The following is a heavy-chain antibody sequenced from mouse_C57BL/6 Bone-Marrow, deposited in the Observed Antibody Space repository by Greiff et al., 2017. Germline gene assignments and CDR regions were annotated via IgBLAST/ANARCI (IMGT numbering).Heavy chain of an antibody. V-gene: IGHV14-4*01. CDR3: TTSTMPT. CDR2: IDPENGDT. CDR1: GFNIKDDY. D-gene: IGHD2-1*01. Sequence: ESGAELVRPGASVKLSCTASGFNIKDDYMHWVKQRPEQGLEWIGWIDPENGDTEYASKFQGKATITADTSSNTAYLQLSSLTSEDTAVYYCTTSTMPTRGQGTLVTVSA. J-gene: IGHJ3*01.